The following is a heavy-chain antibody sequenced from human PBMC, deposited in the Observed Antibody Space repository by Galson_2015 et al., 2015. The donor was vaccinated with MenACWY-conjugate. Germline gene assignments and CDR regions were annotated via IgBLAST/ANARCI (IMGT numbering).Heavy chain of an antibody. CDR2: ISYDGKDK. CDR3: ARVGQERRTLLPNFDG. V-gene: IGHV3-30*01. Sequence: SLRLSCAASGFNFNMYSLHWIRQAPGKGLEWVAVISYDGKDKFYGDSVKGRFIILRDNSKYTVYLQMNSLRGEDTGVYFCARVGQERRTLLPNFDGWGQGTRVTVSS. CDR1: GFNFNMYS. J-gene: IGHJ4*02. D-gene: IGHD3-22*01.